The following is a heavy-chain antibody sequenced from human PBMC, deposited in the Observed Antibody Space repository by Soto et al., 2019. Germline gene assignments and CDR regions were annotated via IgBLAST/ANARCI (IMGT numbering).Heavy chain of an antibody. V-gene: IGHV3-11*01. CDR3: ARVLVFYGGFDP. J-gene: IGHJ5*02. CDR2: ISSSGSTI. D-gene: IGHD2-21*02. Sequence: QVQLVESGGGLVKPGGSLRLSCAASGLTSTNYSWPGTRRAPGRGLEGVSYISSSGSTIYYADSVKGRFTISRDNAKNSLYLQMNSLRAEDTAVYYCARVLVFYGGFDPWGQGTLVTVSS. CDR1: GLTSTNYS.